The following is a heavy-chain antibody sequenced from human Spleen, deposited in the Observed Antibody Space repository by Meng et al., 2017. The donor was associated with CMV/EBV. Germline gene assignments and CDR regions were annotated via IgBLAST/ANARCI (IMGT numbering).Heavy chain of an antibody. Sequence: VQRVESVGGLVKPGGSLRLSCAASGFTFSSYAMHWVRQAPGKGLEWVAVISYDGSNKYYADSVKGRFTISRDNSKNTLYLQMNSLRAEDTAVYYCARVRGSYYVGDYWGQGTLVTVSS. CDR1: GFTFSSYA. D-gene: IGHD1-26*01. CDR3: ARVRGSYYVGDY. V-gene: IGHV3-30-3*01. CDR2: ISYDGSNK. J-gene: IGHJ4*02.